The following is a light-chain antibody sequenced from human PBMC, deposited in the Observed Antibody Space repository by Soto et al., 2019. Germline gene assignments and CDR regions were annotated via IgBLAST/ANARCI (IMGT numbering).Light chain of an antibody. V-gene: IGKV3-11*01. CDR3: HQRQSWPRT. J-gene: IGKJ1*01. CDR1: QSISSW. Sequence: TQSPSTPSASVGDRVTITFPASQSISSWLAWYQHRPGQAPRLLIYLASNRAAGVPARFSGSGSGTDFTLTISDVEPEDFAVYYCHQRQSWPRTFGQGTKVDIK. CDR2: LAS.